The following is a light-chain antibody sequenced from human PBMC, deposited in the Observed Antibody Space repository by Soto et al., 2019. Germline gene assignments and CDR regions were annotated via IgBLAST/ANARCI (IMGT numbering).Light chain of an antibody. V-gene: IGKV3-15*01. CDR1: QSVSSY. CDR2: GAS. J-gene: IGKJ1*01. CDR3: QQYTSYPWT. Sequence: IVXTQSXAXXXXXXVXXAXLXXXASQSVSSYLAWYQQKPGQAPRLLIYGASTRATGIPARFSGSGSGTEFTLTISSLQPDDFATYYCQQYTSYPWTFGQGTKVDIK.